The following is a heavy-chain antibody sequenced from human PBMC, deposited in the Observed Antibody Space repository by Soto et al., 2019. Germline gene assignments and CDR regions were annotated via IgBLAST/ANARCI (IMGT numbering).Heavy chain of an antibody. D-gene: IGHD3-22*01. CDR3: VKAGYYDSSGPAGYY. V-gene: IGHV3-64D*06. Sequence: WGSLRLSCSASGFTFSSYAMHWGRQAPGKGLEYVSAISSNGGSTYYADSVKGRFTISRDNSKNTLYLQMSSLRAEDTAVYYCVKAGYYDSSGPAGYYWGQGTLVTVSS. CDR1: GFTFSSYA. CDR2: ISSNGGST. J-gene: IGHJ4*02.